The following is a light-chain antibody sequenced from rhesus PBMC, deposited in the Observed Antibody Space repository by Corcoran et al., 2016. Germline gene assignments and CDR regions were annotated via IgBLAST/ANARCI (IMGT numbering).Light chain of an antibody. Sequence: DIQMTQSPSSLSASVGDRVTITCRAGQDISSYLAWYQQKQGKAPKPLIYYASNLKSGVPSRFSGSGSGTDFTRTISSLQPEEFATYYCQQYDSDPYIFGQGTKVEIK. V-gene: IGKV1-37*01. J-gene: IGKJ2*01. CDR3: QQYDSDPYI. CDR2: YAS. CDR1: QDISSY.